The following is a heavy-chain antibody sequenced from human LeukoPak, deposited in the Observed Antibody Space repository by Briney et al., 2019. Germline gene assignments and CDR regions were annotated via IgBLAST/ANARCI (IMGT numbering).Heavy chain of an antibody. D-gene: IGHD1-26*01. CDR1: GFTFSSFE. J-gene: IGHJ4*02. Sequence: GGSLRLSCAASGFTFSSFEMNWVRQAPGKGLEWVSYISSSASTIYYADSVKGRFTISRDNAKNSLFLQMNSLRAADTAVYYCARKVLSGSRYFDYWGQGTLVTVSS. V-gene: IGHV3-48*03. CDR3: ARKVLSGSRYFDY. CDR2: ISSSASTI.